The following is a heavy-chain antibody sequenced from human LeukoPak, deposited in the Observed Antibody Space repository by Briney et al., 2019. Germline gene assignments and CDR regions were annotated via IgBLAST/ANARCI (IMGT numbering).Heavy chain of an antibody. CDR2: IYYSGST. J-gene: IGHJ3*02. CDR3: ARHPTGDLAFDI. D-gene: IGHD7-27*01. V-gene: IGHV4-31*01. Sequence: SETLSLTCTVSGGSISSGGYYWSWIRQHPGKGLEWIGYIYYSGSTYYNPSLKSLVNISVDTSKNQFSLKLSSVTAADTAVYYCARHPTGDLAFDIWGQGTMVTVSS. CDR1: GGSISSGGYY.